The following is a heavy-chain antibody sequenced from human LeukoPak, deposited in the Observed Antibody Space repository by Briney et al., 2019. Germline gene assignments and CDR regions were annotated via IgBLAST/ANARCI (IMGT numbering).Heavy chain of an antibody. CDR1: GGSISSSSYY. J-gene: IGHJ5*02. CDR2: IYYSGST. D-gene: IGHD6-13*01. CDR3: ARALRQQLVTGWFDP. V-gene: IGHV4-39*07. Sequence: SETLSLTCTVSGGSISSSSYYWGWIRQPPGKGLEWIVSIYYSGSTYYNPSLKSQFTISVDTSKNQFSLRLTSVTAADTAVYYCARALRQQLVTGWFDPWGQGTLVTVSS.